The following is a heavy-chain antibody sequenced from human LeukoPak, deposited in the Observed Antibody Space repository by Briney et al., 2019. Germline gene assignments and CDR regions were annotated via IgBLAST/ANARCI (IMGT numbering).Heavy chain of an antibody. J-gene: IGHJ4*02. V-gene: IGHV3-30*04. CDR1: GFTFSSYV. CDR3: AKERDLVRATYYFGS. Sequence: PGGSLRLSCAASGFTFSSYVMHWVRQAPGKGLEWVAIISYDGSNEYYADSVKGRFTISRDNSKNTLYLQMTSLRDEDTAVYYCAKERDLVRATYYFGSWGQGTLVTVSS. D-gene: IGHD1-26*01. CDR2: ISYDGSNE.